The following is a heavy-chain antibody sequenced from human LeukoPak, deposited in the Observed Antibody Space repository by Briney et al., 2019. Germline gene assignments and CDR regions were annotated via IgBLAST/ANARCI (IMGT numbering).Heavy chain of an antibody. J-gene: IGHJ4*02. D-gene: IGHD7-27*01. Sequence: SETLSLTCTVSGGSVSSYYWSWIRQPPGKGLEWIGYIYYSGSTNYNPSLKSRVTISVDTSKNQFSLKLSSVTAADTAVYYCARHTGGWGSFDYWGQGTLVTVSS. CDR3: ARHTGGWGSFDY. CDR1: GGSVSSYY. CDR2: IYYSGST. V-gene: IGHV4-59*08.